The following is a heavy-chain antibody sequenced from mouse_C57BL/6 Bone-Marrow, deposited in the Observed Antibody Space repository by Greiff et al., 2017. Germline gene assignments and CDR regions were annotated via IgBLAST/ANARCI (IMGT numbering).Heavy chain of an antibody. J-gene: IGHJ4*01. CDR1: GYTFTSYG. Sequence: VQLQESGAELARPGASVKLSCKASGYTFTSYGISWVKQRTGQGLEWIGEIYPRSGNTYYNEKFKGKATLTADKSSSTAYMELRSLTSEDSAVYFCGRHYYDYERDAMDYWGQGTSVTVSA. CDR2: IYPRSGNT. V-gene: IGHV1-81*01. CDR3: GRHYYDYERDAMDY. D-gene: IGHD2-4*01.